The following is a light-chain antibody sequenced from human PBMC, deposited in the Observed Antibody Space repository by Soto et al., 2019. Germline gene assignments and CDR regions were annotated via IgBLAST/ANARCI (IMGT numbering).Light chain of an antibody. J-gene: IGKJ3*01. CDR3: QRPGV. V-gene: IGKV1-9*01. Sequence: IHLTQARSVLSASVGDIVTITCRASQGISSYLAWYQQKPGKAPKLLIYAASTLQSGVPSRFSGSGSGTEFTLTISRLQPEDFETFECQRPGVFGPGTKVDI. CDR2: AAS. CDR1: QGISSY.